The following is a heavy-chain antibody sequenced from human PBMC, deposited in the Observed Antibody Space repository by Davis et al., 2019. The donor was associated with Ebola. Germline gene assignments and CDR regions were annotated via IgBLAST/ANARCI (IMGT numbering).Heavy chain of an antibody. CDR2: MNPNSGNT. Sequence: ASVKVSCKASAYTFTSYDINWVRQATGQGLEWMGWMNPNSGNTGYAQKFQGRVSMTRNTSISTAYMELSSLRSEDTAVYYCARGRGHYESSGGDFWGQGTLVTVSS. CDR3: ARGRGHYESSGGDF. V-gene: IGHV1-8*01. J-gene: IGHJ4*02. D-gene: IGHD3-22*01. CDR1: AYTFTSYD.